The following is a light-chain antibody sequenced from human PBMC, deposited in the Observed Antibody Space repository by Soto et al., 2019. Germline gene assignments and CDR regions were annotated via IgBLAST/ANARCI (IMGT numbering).Light chain of an antibody. CDR3: QKYNSAPGT. CDR1: QGISNY. J-gene: IGKJ1*01. V-gene: IGKV1-27*01. Sequence: DIQMTQSPSSLSASVGDRVTITCRASQGISNYLAWYQQQPGQVPKLLLYVASTLKSGVPSRFSASGSGTEFALTISRLKRGDVATYYCQKYNSAPGTFGKGTKVEIK. CDR2: VAS.